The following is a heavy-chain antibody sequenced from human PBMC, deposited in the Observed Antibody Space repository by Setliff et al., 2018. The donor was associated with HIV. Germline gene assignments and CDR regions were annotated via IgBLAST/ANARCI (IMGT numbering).Heavy chain of an antibody. CDR1: GGTFSSYV. Sequence: GASVKVSCKASGGTFSSYVINWVRQAPGQGLEWMGGAIPMLGIANHVHKFQGRVTITADKSTSTACMELNSLRSEDTAVYYCARSSYYDVNSPFDYWGQGTRVTVSS. D-gene: IGHD3-16*01. CDR3: ARSSYYDVNSPFDY. V-gene: IGHV1-69*10. J-gene: IGHJ4*02. CDR2: AIPMLGIA.